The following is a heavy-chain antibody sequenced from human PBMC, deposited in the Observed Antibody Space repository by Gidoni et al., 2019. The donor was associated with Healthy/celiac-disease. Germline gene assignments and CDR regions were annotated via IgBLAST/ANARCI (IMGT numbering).Heavy chain of an antibody. CDR2: TYYRSKWYN. D-gene: IGHD1-1*01. CDR3: TRAVQLERPTFDY. J-gene: IGHJ4*02. Sequence: GDSVSSNSAAWNWIRQSPSRGLEWLGRTYYRSKWYNDYAVSVKSRITINPDTSKNQFSLQLNSVTPEDTAVYYCTRAVQLERPTFDYWGQGTLVTVSS. CDR1: GDSVSSNSAA. V-gene: IGHV6-1*01.